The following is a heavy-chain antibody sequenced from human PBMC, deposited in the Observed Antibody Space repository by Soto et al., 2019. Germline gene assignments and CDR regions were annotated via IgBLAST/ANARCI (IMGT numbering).Heavy chain of an antibody. CDR2: IFYSGSTTY. CDR3: ARVGSSGLSPDY. Sequence: PSETLSLTCTVSGGSISGHYWIWIRQPPGEGMEWIGYIFYSGSTTYNNNPSLKSRVTMSVDTSKNQFSLRLSSVTAADTAVYYCARVGSSGLSPDYWGQGQWSPSPQ. J-gene: IGHJ3*01. V-gene: IGHV4-59*11. D-gene: IGHD6-19*01. CDR1: GGSISGHY.